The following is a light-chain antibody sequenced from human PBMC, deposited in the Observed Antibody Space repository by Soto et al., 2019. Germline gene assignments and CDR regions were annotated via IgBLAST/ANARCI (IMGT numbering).Light chain of an antibody. Sequence: EIVLTQSPGTLSLSPGERATLSCRASESVSSNYLAWYQQKPGQAPRLLIYGASSRATGIPDRFRGVGSGTGFFLTISRLEPEDFAVYYCQQYDNSPFTFGPGTKVDIK. CDR1: ESVSSNY. V-gene: IGKV3-20*01. J-gene: IGKJ3*01. CDR2: GAS. CDR3: QQYDNSPFT.